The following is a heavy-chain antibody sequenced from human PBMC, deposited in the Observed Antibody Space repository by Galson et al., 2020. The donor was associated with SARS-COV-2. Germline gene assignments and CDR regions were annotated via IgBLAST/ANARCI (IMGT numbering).Heavy chain of an antibody. CDR1: GCSISSYY. CDR3: ASINCSGGSCYWFDP. Sequence: SETLSLTCTASGCSISSYYWSWIRQPPGKGLEWIGYIHCSGSTNYNPSPKSRVTISVDTTKNQFSLKLSSVTAADTAGYYCASINCSGGSCYWFDPWGQGTRVTVSS. D-gene: IGHD2-15*01. J-gene: IGHJ5*02. V-gene: IGHV4-4*08. CDR2: IHCSGST.